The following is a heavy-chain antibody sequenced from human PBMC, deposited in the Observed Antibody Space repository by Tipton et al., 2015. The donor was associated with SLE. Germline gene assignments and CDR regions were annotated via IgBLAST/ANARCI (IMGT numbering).Heavy chain of an antibody. CDR3: AIARPMTTVIY. D-gene: IGHD4-17*01. CDR2: ISSSGSTI. J-gene: IGHJ4*02. CDR1: GFTFSSYE. V-gene: IGHV3-48*03. Sequence: SLRLSCAASGFTFSSYEMNWVRQAPGKGLEWVSYISSSGSTIYYADSVKGRFTISRDNAKNSLYLQMNSLRAEDTAVYYCAIARPMTTVIYWGQGTLVTVSS.